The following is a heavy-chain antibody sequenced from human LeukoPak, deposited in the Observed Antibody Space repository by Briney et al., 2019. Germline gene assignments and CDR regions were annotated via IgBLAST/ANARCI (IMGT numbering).Heavy chain of an antibody. J-gene: IGHJ4*02. D-gene: IGHD6-19*01. CDR1: GFTFSSYA. V-gene: IGHV3-30-3*01. Sequence: GRSLRLSCAASGFTFSSYAMHWVRLAPGKGLEWVAVISYDGSNKYYADSVKGRFTISRDNSKNTLYLQMNSLRAEDTAVYYCARATKQWLVRKLDYWGQGTLVTVSS. CDR3: ARATKQWLVRKLDY. CDR2: ISYDGSNK.